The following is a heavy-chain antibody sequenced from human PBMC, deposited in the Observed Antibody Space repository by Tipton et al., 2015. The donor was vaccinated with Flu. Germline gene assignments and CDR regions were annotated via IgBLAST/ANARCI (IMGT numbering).Heavy chain of an antibody. CDR1: GGSVSSGSYY. CDR2: IYYSGST. J-gene: IGHJ4*02. CDR3: ARSPPRLYSSGWQKKGYYFDY. Sequence: TLSLTCTVSGGSVSSGSYYWSWIRQPPGKGLEWIGYIYYSGSTNYNPSLKSRVTISVDTSKNQFSLKLSSVTAADTAVYYCARSPPRLYSSGWQKKGYYFDYWGQGTLVTVSS. V-gene: IGHV4-61*01. D-gene: IGHD6-19*01.